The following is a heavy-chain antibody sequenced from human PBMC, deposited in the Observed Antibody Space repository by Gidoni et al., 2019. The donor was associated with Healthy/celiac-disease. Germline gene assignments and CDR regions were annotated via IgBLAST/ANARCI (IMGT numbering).Heavy chain of an antibody. J-gene: IGHJ6*02. CDR1: GFTFSGSA. CDR2: IRSKANSYAT. Sequence: EVQLVESGGGLVQPGGSLNLSCAASGFTFSGSAMHWVRQASGKGLEWVGRIRSKANSYATAYAASVKGRFTISRDDSKNTAYLQMNSLKTEDTAVYYCTRHEDNYYGMDVWGQGTTVTVSS. V-gene: IGHV3-73*02. CDR3: TRHEDNYYGMDV.